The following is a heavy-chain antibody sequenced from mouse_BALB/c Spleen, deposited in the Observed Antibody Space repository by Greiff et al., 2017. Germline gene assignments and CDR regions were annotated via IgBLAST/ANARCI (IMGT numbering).Heavy chain of an antibody. Sequence: EVQRVESGPGLVKPSQSLSLTCTVTGYSITSDYAWNWIRQFPGNKLEWMGYISYSGSTSYNPSLKSRISITRDTSKNQFFLQLNSVTTEDTATYYCARAYYGYAYWGQGTLVTVSA. J-gene: IGHJ3*01. D-gene: IGHD2-9*01. CDR2: ISYSGST. CDR1: GYSITSDYA. V-gene: IGHV3-2*02. CDR3: ARAYYGYAY.